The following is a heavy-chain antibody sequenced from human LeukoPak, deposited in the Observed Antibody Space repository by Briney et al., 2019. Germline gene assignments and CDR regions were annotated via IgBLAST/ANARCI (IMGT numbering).Heavy chain of an antibody. D-gene: IGHD6-13*01. J-gene: IGHJ5*02. CDR2: INSDGSST. V-gene: IGHV3-74*01. CDR1: GFTFSIYW. Sequence: GGSLRLSCAASGFTFSIYWMHWVRQAPGKGLVWVSRINSDGSSTSYADSVKGRFTISRDNAKNTLYLQMNSLRADDTAVYYCARDEGSTWQRFDPWGQGTLVTVSS. CDR3: ARDEGSTWQRFDP.